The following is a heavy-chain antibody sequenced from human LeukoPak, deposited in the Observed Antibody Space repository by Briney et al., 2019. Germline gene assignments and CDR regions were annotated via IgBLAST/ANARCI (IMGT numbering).Heavy chain of an antibody. V-gene: IGHV4-31*03. D-gene: IGHD2-2*01. CDR2: IYYSGST. CDR1: GGSISSGGYY. Sequence: RTSETLSLTCTVSGGSISSGGYYWSWIRQHPGKGLEWIGYIYYSGSTYYNPSLKSRVTISVDTSKNQFSLKLSSVTAADTAVYYCARLDARGPARRRFDLWGRGTLVTVSS. J-gene: IGHJ2*01. CDR3: ARLDARGPARRRFDL.